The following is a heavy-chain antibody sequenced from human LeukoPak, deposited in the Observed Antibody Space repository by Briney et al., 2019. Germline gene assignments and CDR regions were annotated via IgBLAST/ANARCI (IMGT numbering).Heavy chain of an antibody. CDR2: ISYDGSNK. CDR3: AKGSYYDSSGSFYFDY. Sequence: GRSLRLSCAASGFTFSSYGMHWVRQAPGKGLEWVAVISYDGSNKYYADSVKGRFTISRDNSKNTLYLQMNSLGTEDTAAYYCAKGSYYDSSGSFYFDYWGQGTLVTVSS. J-gene: IGHJ4*02. D-gene: IGHD3-22*01. V-gene: IGHV3-30*18. CDR1: GFTFSSYG.